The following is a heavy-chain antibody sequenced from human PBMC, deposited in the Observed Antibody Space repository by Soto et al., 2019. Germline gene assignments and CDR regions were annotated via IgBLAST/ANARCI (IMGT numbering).Heavy chain of an antibody. V-gene: IGHV3-23*01. J-gene: IGHJ4*02. Sequence: GGSLRLSCAASGFTFSSYAMSWVRQAPGKGLEWVSAISGSGGSTYYADSVKGRFTISRDNSKNTLYLQMNSLRAEDTAVYYCAKSQDLGYCSGGSCFGFDYWGQGTLVTVSS. CDR1: GFTFSSYA. CDR3: AKSQDLGYCSGGSCFGFDY. CDR2: ISGSGGST. D-gene: IGHD2-15*01.